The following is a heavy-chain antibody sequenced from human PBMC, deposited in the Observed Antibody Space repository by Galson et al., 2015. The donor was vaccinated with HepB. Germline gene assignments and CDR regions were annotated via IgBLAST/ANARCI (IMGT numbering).Heavy chain of an antibody. CDR1: GFTFSSYA. J-gene: IGHJ4*02. V-gene: IGHV3-23*01. CDR2: ISDRGGSA. D-gene: IGHD2-2*01. Sequence: SLRLSCAASGFTFSSYAMNWVRQAPGKGLEWVSTISDRGGSAYYADSVKGRFTISRDNSKNTLYLQMNSLRVEDTAVYFCAKWDCSSTSCLLGYWGQGTLLTVSS. CDR3: AKWDCSSTSCLLGY.